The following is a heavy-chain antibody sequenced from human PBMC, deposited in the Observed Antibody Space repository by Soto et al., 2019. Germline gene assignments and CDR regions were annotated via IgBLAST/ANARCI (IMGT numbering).Heavy chain of an antibody. D-gene: IGHD1-26*01. CDR3: ARSKVGATMDRYFDY. V-gene: IGHV1-18*01. Sequence: ASVKVSCKASGYTFPSYGISWVRQAPGQGLEWMGWISVYNGNTNYAQKLQGRVTMTTDTSTSTAYMELRSLRSDDTAVYYCARSKVGATMDRYFDYWGQGTLVTVSS. CDR1: GYTFPSYG. J-gene: IGHJ4*02. CDR2: ISVYNGNT.